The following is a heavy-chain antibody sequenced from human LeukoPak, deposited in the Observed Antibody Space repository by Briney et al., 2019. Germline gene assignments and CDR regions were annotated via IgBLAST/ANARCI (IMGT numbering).Heavy chain of an antibody. V-gene: IGHV3-7*04. J-gene: IGHJ4*02. CDR1: GFTFSSYW. CDR2: MKQDGSEK. Sequence: PGGSLRLSCVVSGFTFSSYWMSWVRQSPGKGLEWVANMKQDGSEKYYVDSVKGRFTISRDNAKNSLYLQMNSLRAEDTAVYYCASERVFHYWGQGTLVTVSS. CDR3: ASERVFHY.